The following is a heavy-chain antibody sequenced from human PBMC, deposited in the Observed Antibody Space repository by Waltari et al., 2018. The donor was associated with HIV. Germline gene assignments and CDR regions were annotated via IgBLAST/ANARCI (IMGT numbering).Heavy chain of an antibody. CDR3: ARLTAIGYFDY. V-gene: IGHV3-7*01. Sequence: EVQLVESGGGLVQPGGSLRLSCAASGFIFSSYWMSWVRQAPGKGLEWWANIKQDGSDKSYVDSGKGRFTISRDNAKKSLYLQMNSLRAEDTAVYYCARLTAIGYFDYWGQGTLVTVSS. CDR2: IKQDGSDK. J-gene: IGHJ4*02. CDR1: GFIFSSYW. D-gene: IGHD2-21*02.